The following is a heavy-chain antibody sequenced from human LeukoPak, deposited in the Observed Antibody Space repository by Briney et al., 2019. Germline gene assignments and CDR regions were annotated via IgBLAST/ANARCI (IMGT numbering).Heavy chain of an antibody. CDR1: GFXLSTYW. CDR3: ARESWLRTNLAFDF. V-gene: IGHV3-7*05. Sequence: GGSLRLSCAASGFXLSTYWITWVRQAPGKGLEWVAYIKQDGSDKYYVGSVRGRFIISRDNAKSSLYLQMNSLRAEDTAVYYCARESWLRTNLAFDFWGQGTMVTVSS. D-gene: IGHD5-12*01. J-gene: IGHJ3*01. CDR2: IKQDGSDK.